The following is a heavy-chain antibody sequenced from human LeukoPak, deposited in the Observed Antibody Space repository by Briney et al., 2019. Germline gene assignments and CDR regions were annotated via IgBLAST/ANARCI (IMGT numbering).Heavy chain of an antibody. CDR1: GYTFTGYY. Sequence: GASVKVSCKASGYTFTGYYMHWVRQAPGQGLEWMGWINPNSGGTNYAQKFQGRVTMTRDTSISTAYMELSRLRSDDTAVYYCARFSGSYLRQPPLSGDYWGQGTLVTVSS. V-gene: IGHV1-2*02. J-gene: IGHJ4*02. D-gene: IGHD1-26*01. CDR2: INPNSGGT. CDR3: ARFSGSYLRQPPLSGDY.